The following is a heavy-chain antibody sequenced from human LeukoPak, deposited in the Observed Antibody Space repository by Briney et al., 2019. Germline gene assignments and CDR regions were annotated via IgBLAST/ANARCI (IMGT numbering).Heavy chain of an antibody. J-gene: IGHJ4*02. CDR2: IIPIFGTA. V-gene: IGHV1-69*05. CDR3: ARGAGMVRGVTHIPLFDY. D-gene: IGHD3-10*01. CDR1: GGTFIIYA. Sequence: ASVRVSCKASGGTFIIYAISWVRQAPGQGLEWMGGIIPIFGTANYAQKFQGRVTITTDESTSTAYMELSSLRSEDTAVYYCARGAGMVRGVTHIPLFDYWGQGTLVTVSS.